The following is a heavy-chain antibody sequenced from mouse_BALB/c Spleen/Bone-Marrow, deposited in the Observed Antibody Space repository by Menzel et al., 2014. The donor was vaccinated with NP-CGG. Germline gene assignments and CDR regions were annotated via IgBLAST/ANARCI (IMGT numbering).Heavy chain of an antibody. J-gene: IGHJ3*01. V-gene: IGHV1-80*01. CDR3: ARDDGFAY. Sequence: QVQLKHSGAELVMPGSSVKISCKASGYAFSSYWMNWVKQRPGQGLEWIGQIYPGDGDTNYNGKFKGKATLTADKSSSTAYMQLSSLTSEDSAVYFCARDDGFAYWGQGTLVTVSA. CDR1: GYAFSSYW. D-gene: IGHD2-12*01. CDR2: IYPGDGDT.